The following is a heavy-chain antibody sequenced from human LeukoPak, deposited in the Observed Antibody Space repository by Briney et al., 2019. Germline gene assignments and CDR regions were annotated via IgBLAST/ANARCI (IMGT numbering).Heavy chain of an antibody. CDR1: GYSFTSYW. CDR3: ARRAKGDGYNYLVDY. D-gene: IGHD5-24*01. CDR2: IYPGVSDT. J-gene: IGHJ4*02. Sequence: GESLKISCKGSGYSFTSYWIGWVRQMPGKGLEWMGIIYPGVSDTRYSPSFQGQVTISADKSISTAYLQWSSLKASDTAMYYCARRAKGDGYNYLVDYWGQGTLVTVSS. V-gene: IGHV5-51*01.